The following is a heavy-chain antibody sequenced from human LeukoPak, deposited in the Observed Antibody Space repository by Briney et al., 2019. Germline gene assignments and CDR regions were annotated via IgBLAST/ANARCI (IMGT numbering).Heavy chain of an antibody. D-gene: IGHD2-2*01. V-gene: IGHV4-38-2*01. J-gene: IGHJ6*03. CDR1: GPSFTTHYY. CDR3: VRLGYCSSTNCYWGPSYYHMEL. Sequence: SETLSLTCAVSGPSFTTHYYWGWIRQSPGKGLEWIGSIYQTGTTYYHPSLKSRVTISSDTSKNQFSLRLTSVTAADTAIYYCVRLGYCSSTNCYWGPSYYHMELWGKGTTVTVSS. CDR2: IYQTGTT.